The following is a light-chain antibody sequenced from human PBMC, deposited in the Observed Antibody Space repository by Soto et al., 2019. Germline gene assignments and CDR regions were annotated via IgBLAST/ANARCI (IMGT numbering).Light chain of an antibody. V-gene: IGKV1-12*01. CDR2: VAS. Sequence: DIQMTQSPSSFSASVGDRVTITCRASHDVSSWLAWYQQKPGKAPRLLIYVASTLQSGVPSRFSGSGSGTDFTLTISSLQPEDFATYYCQQANSPYSFGQGTKLEIK. CDR1: HDVSSW. CDR3: QQANSPYS. J-gene: IGKJ2*03.